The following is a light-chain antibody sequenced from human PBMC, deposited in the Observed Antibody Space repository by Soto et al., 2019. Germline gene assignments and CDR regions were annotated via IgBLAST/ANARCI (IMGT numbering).Light chain of an antibody. CDR1: QSVSSY. CDR2: DAY. CDR3: QQRSNWPIT. V-gene: IGKV3-11*01. Sequence: EIVLTQSPGTLSLSPGERATLSGRASQSVSSYLAWYQQKPGQAPRLLIYDAYNRATGIPARFSGSGSGTDFTLTISSLEPEDFAVYYCQQRSNWPITVGQGTRLEIK. J-gene: IGKJ5*01.